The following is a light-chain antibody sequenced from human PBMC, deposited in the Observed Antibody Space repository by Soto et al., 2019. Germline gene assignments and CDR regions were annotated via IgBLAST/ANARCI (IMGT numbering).Light chain of an antibody. CDR3: QQYNNWPPWT. CDR2: GAS. Sequence: EIVMTQSPATLSVSPGERATLSCRASQSVSSNFAWYQQKPGQAPRLLIYGASTRATGIPARFSGSGSGTEFTLTISSLQSEDFGVYYCQQYNNWPPWTFGQGTKVEIK. V-gene: IGKV3-15*01. CDR1: QSVSSN. J-gene: IGKJ1*01.